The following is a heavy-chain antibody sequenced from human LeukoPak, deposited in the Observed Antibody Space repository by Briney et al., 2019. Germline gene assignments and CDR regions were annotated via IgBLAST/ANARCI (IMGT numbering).Heavy chain of an antibody. J-gene: IGHJ4*02. Sequence: PSETLSLTCTVSGGSISSYYWSWIRQPPGKGLEWIGYIYYSGSTNYNPSLKSRVTISVDTSKNQFSLKLSSVTAADTAVYYCAREGLRITMIVGGQGTLVTVSS. CDR2: IYYSGST. D-gene: IGHD3-22*01. CDR1: GGSISSYY. V-gene: IGHV4-59*12. CDR3: AREGLRITMIV.